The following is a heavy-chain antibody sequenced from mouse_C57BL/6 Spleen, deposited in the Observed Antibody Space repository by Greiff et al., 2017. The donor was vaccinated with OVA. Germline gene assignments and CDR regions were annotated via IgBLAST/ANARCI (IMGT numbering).Heavy chain of an antibody. D-gene: IGHD4-1*01. CDR3: ARVRTGSYAMDY. CDR2: IDPSDSYT. J-gene: IGHJ4*01. CDR1: GYTFTSYW. V-gene: IGHV1-59*01. Sequence: QVQLQQPGAELVRPGTSVKLSCKASGYTFTSYWMHWVKQRPGQGLEWIGVIDPSDSYTNYNQKFKGKATLTVDTSSTTAYMQLSSLTSEDSAVYYCARVRTGSYAMDYWGQGTSVTVSS.